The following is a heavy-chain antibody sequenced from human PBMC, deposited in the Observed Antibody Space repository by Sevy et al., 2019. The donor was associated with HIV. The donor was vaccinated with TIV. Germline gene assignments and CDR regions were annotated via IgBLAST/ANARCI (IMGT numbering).Heavy chain of an antibody. V-gene: IGHV4-59*01. CDR1: AGSISSYY. CDR3: ARDSRNAFDI. Sequence: SETLSLTCTVSAGSISSYYWSWIRQPPGKGLEWIGYIYYSGSTNYNPSLKSRVTISVDTSKNQFSLKLSSVTAADTAVYYCARDSRNAFDIWGQGTMVTVSS. CDR2: IYYSGST. J-gene: IGHJ3*02.